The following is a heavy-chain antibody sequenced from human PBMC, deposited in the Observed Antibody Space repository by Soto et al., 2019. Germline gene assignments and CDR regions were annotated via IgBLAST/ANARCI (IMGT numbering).Heavy chain of an antibody. CDR2: IWYDGSNK. CDR3: ARGLTTYYDILTGLDY. J-gene: IGHJ4*02. V-gene: IGHV3-33*01. CDR1: GFTFSSYG. D-gene: IGHD3-9*01. Sequence: LSLTCAASGFTFSSYGMHWVRQAPGKGLEWVAVIWYDGSNKYYADSVKGRFTISRDNSKNTLYLQMNSLRAEDTAVYYCARGLTTYYDILTGLDYWGQGTLVTVSS.